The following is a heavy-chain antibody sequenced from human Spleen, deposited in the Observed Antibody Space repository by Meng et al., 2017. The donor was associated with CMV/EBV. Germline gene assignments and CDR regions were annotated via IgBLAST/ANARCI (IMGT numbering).Heavy chain of an antibody. CDR3: TTTDDYQSRLYGIDY. CDR2: IKSKTDGGTT. D-gene: IGHD4-11*01. Sequence: MSWVRQAPGKGLEWVGRIKSKTDGGTTDYAAPVKGRFTISRDDSKNTLYLQMNSLKTEDTAVYYCTTTDDYQSRLYGIDYWGQGTLVTVSS. J-gene: IGHJ4*02. V-gene: IGHV3-15*01.